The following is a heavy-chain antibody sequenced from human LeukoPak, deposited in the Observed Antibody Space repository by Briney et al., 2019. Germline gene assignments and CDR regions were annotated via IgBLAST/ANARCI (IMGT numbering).Heavy chain of an antibody. V-gene: IGHV1-8*01. D-gene: IGHD5-18*01. Sequence: WASVKVSCKASGYTFTSYHIDWVRQAPGQGPEWMGWMNAKSGHTGYAQNLEGRVTMTRDTSTNTAYMELRSLRSEDTAVYYCARERGYSYGPDYYGMDVWGQGTTVTVSS. J-gene: IGHJ6*02. CDR3: ARERGYSYGPDYYGMDV. CDR1: GYTFTSYH. CDR2: MNAKSGHT.